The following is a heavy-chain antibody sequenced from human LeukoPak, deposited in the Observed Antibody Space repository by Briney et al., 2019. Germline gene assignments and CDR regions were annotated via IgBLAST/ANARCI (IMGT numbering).Heavy chain of an antibody. J-gene: IGHJ6*02. Sequence: GASVKVSCKASGGTFSSYAISWVRQAPGQGLEWMGRIIPIFGIANYAQKFQGRVTTTADKSTSTAYMELSSLRSEDTAVYYCATGYCSGGSCYSSDNHYYGMDVWGQGTTVTVSS. D-gene: IGHD2-15*01. CDR1: GGTFSSYA. V-gene: IGHV1-69*04. CDR2: IIPIFGIA. CDR3: ATGYCSGGSCYSSDNHYYGMDV.